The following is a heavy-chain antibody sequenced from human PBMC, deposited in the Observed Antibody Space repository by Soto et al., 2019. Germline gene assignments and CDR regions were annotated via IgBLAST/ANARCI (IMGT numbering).Heavy chain of an antibody. CDR2: ISGSGGST. CDR1: GFTFSSYA. V-gene: IGHV3-23*01. CDR3: AKDFRSGIAAPGYYGMDV. D-gene: IGHD6-13*01. J-gene: IGHJ6*02. Sequence: PGGSLRLSCAASGFTFSSYAMGWVRQAPGKGPEWVSAISGSGGSTYYADSVKGRFTISRDNSKNTLYLQMNSLRAEDTAVYYCAKDFRSGIAAPGYYGMDVWGQGTTVTVSS.